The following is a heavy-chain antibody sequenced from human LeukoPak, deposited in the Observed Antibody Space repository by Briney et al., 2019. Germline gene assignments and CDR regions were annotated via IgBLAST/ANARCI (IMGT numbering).Heavy chain of an antibody. CDR1: GVTFSGYS. Sequence: GGSLRLSCAAPGVTFSGYSVNWVRQAPGKGLEWVSAITATSRHIYYADSVKGRFTISRDNAKNSLYLQMNSLRAEDTAVYYCAKEGGTMVRGVTLDWGQGTLVTVSS. CDR2: ITATSRHI. CDR3: AKEGGTMVRGVTLD. D-gene: IGHD3-10*01. J-gene: IGHJ4*02. V-gene: IGHV3-21*04.